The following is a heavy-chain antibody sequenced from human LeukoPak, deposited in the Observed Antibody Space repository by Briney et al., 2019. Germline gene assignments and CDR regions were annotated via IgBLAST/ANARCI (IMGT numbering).Heavy chain of an antibody. Sequence: SETLSLTCTVSGGSIRSYYWSWIRQPPGKGLEWIGYIYYSGSTNYNPSLKSRVTISVDTSKNQFSLKLSSVTAADTAVYYCARATPRRLRFLEWGSYYYGMDVWGQGTTVTVSS. CDR1: GGSIRSYY. J-gene: IGHJ6*02. CDR3: ARATPRRLRFLEWGSYYYGMDV. CDR2: IYYSGST. D-gene: IGHD3-3*01. V-gene: IGHV4-59*01.